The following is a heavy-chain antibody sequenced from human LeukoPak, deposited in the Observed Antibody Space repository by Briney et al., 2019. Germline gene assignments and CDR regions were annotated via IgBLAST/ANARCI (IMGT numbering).Heavy chain of an antibody. CDR2: IYHSGST. D-gene: IGHD6-13*01. Sequence: SETLSLTCTVSGGSISSGGYYWSRIRQPPGKGLEWIGYIYHSGSTYYNPSLKSRVTISVDRSKNQFSLKLSPVTAADTAVYYCARSLAARGDFDYWGQGTLVTVSS. V-gene: IGHV4-30-2*01. CDR1: GGSISSGGYY. CDR3: ARSLAARGDFDY. J-gene: IGHJ4*02.